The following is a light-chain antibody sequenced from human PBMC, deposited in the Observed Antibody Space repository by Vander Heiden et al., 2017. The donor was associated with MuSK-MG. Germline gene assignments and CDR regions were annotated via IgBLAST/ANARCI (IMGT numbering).Light chain of an antibody. V-gene: IGLV3-21*02. CDR1: HIGREI. CDR2: HDV. Sequence: SYVLTQPPSVAVAPGQTARIACGGSHIGREIGQWYQQKPGQAPVVVVVHDVDRPLGLPERFSGSNSGHSATLTISRVDAGEEADDFCQVLNTTSDHHVVFGGGTKLTVL. CDR3: QVLNTTSDHHVV. J-gene: IGLJ2*01.